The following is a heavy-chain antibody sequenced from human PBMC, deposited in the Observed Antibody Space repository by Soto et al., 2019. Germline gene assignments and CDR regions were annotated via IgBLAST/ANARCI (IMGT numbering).Heavy chain of an antibody. Sequence: QVQLQESGPGLVKPSGTLSLTCAVSGGSISGSNWWSWVRQPPGKGLEGIGEIYHSGSTTYNTSLKRRVTISVDKSKNQFSLKLCSVTAADTAVYYCARVSGSYYYGMDVWGQGTTVTVSS. J-gene: IGHJ6*02. CDR1: GGSISGSNW. D-gene: IGHD3-10*01. CDR2: IYHSGST. V-gene: IGHV4-4*02. CDR3: ARVSGSYYYGMDV.